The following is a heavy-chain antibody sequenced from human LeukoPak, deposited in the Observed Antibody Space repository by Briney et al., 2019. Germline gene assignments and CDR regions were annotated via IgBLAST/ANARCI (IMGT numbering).Heavy chain of an antibody. CDR1: GGSISSYY. Sequence: SETLSLTCTVSGGSISSYYWSWIRQPAGKGLEWIGRIYTSGSTNYNPSPKSRVTMSVDTSKNQFSLKLSSVTAADTAVYYCAREYYYDSSGYLNWFDPWGQGTLVTVSS. J-gene: IGHJ5*02. CDR3: AREYYYDSSGYLNWFDP. D-gene: IGHD3-22*01. V-gene: IGHV4-4*07. CDR2: IYTSGST.